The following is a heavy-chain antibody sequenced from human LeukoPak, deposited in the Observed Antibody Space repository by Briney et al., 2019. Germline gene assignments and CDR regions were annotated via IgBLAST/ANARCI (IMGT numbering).Heavy chain of an antibody. V-gene: IGHV1-69*13. CDR3: ARAAVVVAAINYYYYGMDV. CDR2: IIPIFGTA. CDR1: GGTFSSYA. Sequence: SVKVSCKASGGTFSSYAISWVRQAPGQGLEWMGGIIPIFGTANYAQKFQGRVTITADESTSTAYMELGSLRSEDTAVYYCARAAVVVAAINYYYYGMDVWGQGTTATVSS. J-gene: IGHJ6*02. D-gene: IGHD2-15*01.